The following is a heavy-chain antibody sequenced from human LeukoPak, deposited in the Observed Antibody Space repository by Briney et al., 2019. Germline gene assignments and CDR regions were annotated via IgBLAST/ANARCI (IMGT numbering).Heavy chain of an antibody. D-gene: IGHD2-2*01. CDR1: GFTFSDYY. Sequence: GGSLRLSCAASGFTFSDYYMTWVRQAPGKGLEWISYISHDGNAIYYADSVQGRFTISRDNAKNSLYLQMNSLRAEDTAAYYCAREGKCSSTSCYAFDIWGQGTMVTVSS. V-gene: IGHV3-11*04. CDR3: AREGKCSSTSCYAFDI. CDR2: ISHDGNAI. J-gene: IGHJ3*02.